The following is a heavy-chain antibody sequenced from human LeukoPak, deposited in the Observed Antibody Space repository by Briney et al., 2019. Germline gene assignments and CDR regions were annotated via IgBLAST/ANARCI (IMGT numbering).Heavy chain of an antibody. V-gene: IGHV3-69-1*01. D-gene: IGHD3-16*01. CDR3: AKDRANWALDD. J-gene: IGHJ4*02. CDR1: GLTFTNHP. Sequence: GGSLRLSCAASGLTFTNHPMNWVRQAPGKGLEWVSYIGGDGVAFYADSVKGRFTMSKDDARKSLYLQMSSLRVEDTALYYCAKDRANWALDDWGQGTQVTVSS. CDR2: IGGDGVA.